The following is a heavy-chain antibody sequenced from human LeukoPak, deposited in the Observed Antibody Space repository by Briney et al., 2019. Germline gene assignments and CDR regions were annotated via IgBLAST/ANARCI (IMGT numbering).Heavy chain of an antibody. CDR3: TRRRAGRLYNWFDP. CDR2: FYYGGST. CDR1: GGSISSSNDC. Sequence: SETLSLTCTVSGGSISSSNDCWDWIRQPPGRGLEWIASFYYGGSTYYTPSLKSRFTISADTSKNQVSLKLRSVTAADTALYYCTRRRAGRLYNWFDPWGQGTLVTVSS. V-gene: IGHV4-39*01. J-gene: IGHJ5*02. D-gene: IGHD1-1*01.